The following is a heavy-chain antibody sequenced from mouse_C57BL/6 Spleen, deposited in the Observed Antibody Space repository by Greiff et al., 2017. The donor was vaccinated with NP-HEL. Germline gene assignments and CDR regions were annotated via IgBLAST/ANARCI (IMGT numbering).Heavy chain of an antibody. D-gene: IGHD1-1*01. CDR3: ARGHTTVVDYYFDY. Sequence: EVQLVESGGGLVKPGGSLKLSCAASGFTFSDYGMHWVRQAPEKGLEWVAYISSGSSTIYYADTVKGRFTISRDNAKNTLFLQMTSLRSEDTSMFYCARGHTTVVDYYFDYWGQGTTLTVSS. CDR2: ISSGSSTI. V-gene: IGHV5-17*01. J-gene: IGHJ2*01. CDR1: GFTFSDYG.